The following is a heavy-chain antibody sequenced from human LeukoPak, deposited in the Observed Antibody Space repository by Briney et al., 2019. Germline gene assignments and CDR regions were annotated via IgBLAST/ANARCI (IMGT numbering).Heavy chain of an antibody. CDR2: INTDGSST. CDR1: GFMVSNHW. D-gene: IGHD7-27*01. CDR3: ATDTNRGRNGLDV. J-gene: IGHJ6*02. Sequence: PGGSLRLSCAASGFMVSNHWMHWVRQAPGKGLVWVSRINTDGSSTRYADSVKGRFTISRDSAKNTLYLQMNSLRAEDTAVYYCATDTNRGRNGLDVWGQGTTVTVSS. V-gene: IGHV3-74*01.